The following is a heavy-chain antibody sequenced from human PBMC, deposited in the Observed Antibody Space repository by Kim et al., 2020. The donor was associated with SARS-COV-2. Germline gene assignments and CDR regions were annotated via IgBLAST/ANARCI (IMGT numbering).Heavy chain of an antibody. V-gene: IGHV1-69*13. J-gene: IGHJ4*02. Sequence: VKVSCKASGGTFSSYAISWVRQAPGQGLEWMGGIIPIFGTANYAQKFQGRVTITADESTSTAYMELSSLRSEDTAVYYCARVHVYCGGDCQLGVGGGLWGQGTLVTVSS. D-gene: IGHD2-21*02. CDR1: GGTFSSYA. CDR3: ARVHVYCGGDCQLGVGGGL. CDR2: IIPIFGTA.